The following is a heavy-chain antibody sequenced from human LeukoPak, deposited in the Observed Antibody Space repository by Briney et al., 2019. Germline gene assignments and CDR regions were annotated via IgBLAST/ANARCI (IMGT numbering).Heavy chain of an antibody. CDR3: AIRDGHTDH. V-gene: IGHV1-3*01. D-gene: IGHD5-24*01. J-gene: IGHJ5*02. Sequence: ASVKVSCKASGYTFTNYAIHWVRQAPGQRPEWLAWINAANGYARYSHHLQGRVIITRDTSASTAYMEVNNLRSDDTAMYYCAIRDGHTDHWGQGTLVTASS. CDR2: INAANGYA. CDR1: GYTFTNYA.